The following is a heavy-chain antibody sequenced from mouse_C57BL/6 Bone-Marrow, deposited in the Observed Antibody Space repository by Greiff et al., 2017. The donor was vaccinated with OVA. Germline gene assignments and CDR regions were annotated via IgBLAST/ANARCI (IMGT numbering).Heavy chain of an antibody. D-gene: IGHD1-1*01. CDR1: GYAFTNYL. CDR3: ARDGSFAY. CDR2: INPGSGGT. V-gene: IGHV1-54*01. J-gene: IGHJ3*01. Sequence: QVQLQQSGAELVRPGTSVKVSCKASGYAFTNYLIEWVKQRPGQGLEWIGVINPGSGGTNYNEKFKGKATLTADKSSSTAYMQLSSLTSEDSAVYFCARDGSFAYWGQGTLVTVSA.